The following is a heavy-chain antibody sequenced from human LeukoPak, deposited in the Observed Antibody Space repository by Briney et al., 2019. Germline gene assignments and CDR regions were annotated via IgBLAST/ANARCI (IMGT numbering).Heavy chain of an antibody. D-gene: IGHD2-21*01. J-gene: IGHJ4*02. V-gene: IGHV3-30-3*01. CDR3: ARDLLDCGGPRCTDF. Sequence: GGSLRLSCAASGFAFDIYRMHWVRQAPGKGLEWVSLISDDGSDTYYSDSVKGRFTISRDNSKKILYLQMDSLRTEDTAVYYCARDLLDCGGPRCTDFGGQGTLVTVSS. CDR1: GFAFDIYR. CDR2: ISDDGSDT.